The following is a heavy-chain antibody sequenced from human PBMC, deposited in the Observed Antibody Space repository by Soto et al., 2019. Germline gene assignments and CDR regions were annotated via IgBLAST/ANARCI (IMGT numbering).Heavy chain of an antibody. Sequence: GSLRLCCVASGVTFSTYGLTGARQAPGQGVEWVSSISGSGDSTYYADSVKGRFTMSRDSSNNTLYLQVSSLRAGDTAVYYCAKDPSNGGYFNGYLDYLGQGTLVTVSS. V-gene: IGHV3-23*01. J-gene: IGHJ4*02. CDR3: AKDPSNGGYFNGYLDY. CDR1: GVTFSTYG. D-gene: IGHD4-17*01. CDR2: ISGSGDST.